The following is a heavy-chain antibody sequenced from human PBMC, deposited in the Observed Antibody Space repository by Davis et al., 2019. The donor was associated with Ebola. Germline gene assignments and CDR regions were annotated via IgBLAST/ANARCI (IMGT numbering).Heavy chain of an antibody. CDR2: INSDGTST. CDR1: GFTFSSYW. D-gene: IGHD3-3*01. CDR3: ATDLNWSGF. Sequence: GESLKISCAASGFTFSSYWMHWVRQAPGKGLVWVSRINSDGTSTSYADSVKGRFTISRDNAKNTLYLQMSSLRAEDTAVYYCATDLNWSGFWGQGTLVTVSS. V-gene: IGHV3-74*01. J-gene: IGHJ4*02.